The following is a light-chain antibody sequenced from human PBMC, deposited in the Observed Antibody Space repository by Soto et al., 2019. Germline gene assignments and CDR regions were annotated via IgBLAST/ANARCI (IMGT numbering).Light chain of an antibody. Sequence: EIVMTQSPATLSVSPGERATLSCRASQSISSNLAWYQQKPGQAPRLLIYGASTRATGIPATFSGSGSVTEFTLTISSLQSEDFAVYYCQQYNNWPFTFGPGTKVDIK. V-gene: IGKV3-15*01. CDR3: QQYNNWPFT. CDR1: QSISSN. J-gene: IGKJ3*01. CDR2: GAS.